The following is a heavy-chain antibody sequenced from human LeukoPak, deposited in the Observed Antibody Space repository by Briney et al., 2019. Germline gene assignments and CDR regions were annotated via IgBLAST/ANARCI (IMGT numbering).Heavy chain of an antibody. CDR3: GVITFGGVIVH. CDR2: IKPDSGVT. CDR1: GYTFTDYY. D-gene: IGHD3-16*02. J-gene: IGHJ4*02. V-gene: IGHV1-2*02. Sequence: ASVKVSCKASGYTFTDYYLHWVRQAPGQELEWMGWIKPDSGVTNYAQKFQGRVTMTRDTTISTAYMELSSLTSDDTAVYYCGVITFGGVIVHWGQGTLVTVSS.